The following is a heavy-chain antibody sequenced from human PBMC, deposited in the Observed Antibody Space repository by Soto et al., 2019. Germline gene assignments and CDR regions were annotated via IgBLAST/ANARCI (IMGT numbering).Heavy chain of an antibody. CDR2: ISAYNGNT. CDR1: GYTFTSYG. V-gene: IGHV1-18*01. J-gene: IGHJ5*02. D-gene: IGHD4-17*01. CDR3: ASCLTDYGDYGATNWFDP. Sequence: GASVKVSCKASGYTFTSYGISWVRQAPGQGLEWMGWISAYNGNTNYAQKLQGRVTMTTDTSTSTAYMELRSLRSDDTAVYYCASCLTDYGDYGATNWFDPWGQGTLVTVSS.